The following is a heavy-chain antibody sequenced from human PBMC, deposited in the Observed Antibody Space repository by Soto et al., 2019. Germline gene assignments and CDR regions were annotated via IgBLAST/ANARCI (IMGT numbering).Heavy chain of an antibody. CDR3: AREGHYCSSTSCYRWFDP. CDR1: GYTVTGYY. D-gene: IGHD2-2*01. Sequence: QVQLVQSGAEVQKPGSSVKVSCKASGYTVTGYYMHWVRQAPGQGLEWMGWINPNSGATNYAQKIQGWVTMTRDTSISTAYMELSRLRSDDTAVYYCAREGHYCSSTSCYRWFDPWGQGTLVTVSS. V-gene: IGHV1-2*04. J-gene: IGHJ5*02. CDR2: INPNSGAT.